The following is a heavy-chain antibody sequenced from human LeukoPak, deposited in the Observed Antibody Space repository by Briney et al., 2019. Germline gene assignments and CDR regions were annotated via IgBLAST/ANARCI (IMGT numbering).Heavy chain of an antibody. V-gene: IGHV3-15*01. Sequence: MSGGSLRLSCAASGFTFSNAWMSWVRQAPGKGLEWVGRIKSKTDGGTTDYAAPVKGTFTISKADSKNTLHLQMNSLKTTATPVYYCTTCFFLGPGGQGTLVTVSS. CDR2: IKSKTDGGTT. D-gene: IGHD2/OR15-2a*01. CDR1: GFTFSNAW. CDR3: TTCFFLGP. J-gene: IGHJ4*02.